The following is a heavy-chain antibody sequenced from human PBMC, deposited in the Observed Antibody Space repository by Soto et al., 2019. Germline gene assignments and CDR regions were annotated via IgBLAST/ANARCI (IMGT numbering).Heavy chain of an antibody. J-gene: IGHJ4*02. V-gene: IGHV3-74*01. CDR2: INSDGSST. Sequence: EVQLVESGGGLVQPGGSLRLSCADSGFTFSSYWMHWVRQAPGKGLVWVSRINSDGSSTSYADSVKGRFTISSDNAKNTPYLQMNSLRADDTAVYYCARDYGDYPPSDYWGQGTLVTVSS. CDR1: GFTFSSYW. CDR3: ARDYGDYPPSDY. D-gene: IGHD4-17*01.